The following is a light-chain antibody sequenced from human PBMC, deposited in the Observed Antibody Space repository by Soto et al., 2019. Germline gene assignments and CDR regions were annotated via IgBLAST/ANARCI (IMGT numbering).Light chain of an antibody. Sequence: QSALTQPPSASGSPGQSVTISCTGTSSDVGSSNYVSWYQQHPGKAPKVVIYEVTKRPSGVPDRFSGSKSGNTASLTVSGLQAEDEADYYCSSYAGSNRVFGTGTKGTVL. CDR2: EVT. CDR1: SSDVGSSNY. J-gene: IGLJ1*01. V-gene: IGLV2-8*01. CDR3: SSYAGSNRV.